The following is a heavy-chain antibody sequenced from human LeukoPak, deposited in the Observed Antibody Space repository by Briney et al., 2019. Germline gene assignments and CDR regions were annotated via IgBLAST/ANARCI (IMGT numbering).Heavy chain of an antibody. V-gene: IGHV3-66*03. D-gene: IGHD6-13*01. J-gene: IGHJ4*02. CDR1: GFTVSSNS. CDR3: ARGRQQLSLDY. CDR2: IYSDNT. Sequence: GGSLRLSCTVSGFTVSSNSMSWVRQAPGKGLEWVSFIYSDNTHYSDSVKGRFTISRDNSKNTLYLQMNSLRAEDTAVYYCARGRQQLSLDYWGQGTLVTVSS.